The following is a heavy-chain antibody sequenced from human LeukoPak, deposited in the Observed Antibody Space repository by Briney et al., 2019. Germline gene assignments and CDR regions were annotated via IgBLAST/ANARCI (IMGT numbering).Heavy chain of an antibody. CDR1: GFTFSSYA. Sequence: GGSLRLSCAASGFTFSSYAMSWVRQAPGKGLEWVSAISGSGGSTYYADSVKGRFTISRDNSKNTLYLQMNSLRAEDTAVYYCAKHCRSSSGYLVDSWGQGTLVTVSS. V-gene: IGHV3-23*01. J-gene: IGHJ5*01. CDR2: ISGSGGST. CDR3: AKHCRSSSGYLVDS. D-gene: IGHD6-13*01.